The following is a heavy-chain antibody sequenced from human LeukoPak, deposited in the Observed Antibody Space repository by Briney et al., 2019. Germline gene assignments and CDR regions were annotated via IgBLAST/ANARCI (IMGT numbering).Heavy chain of an antibody. CDR1: GFTFSIYW. D-gene: IGHD6-19*01. J-gene: IGHJ4*02. CDR2: VSADGITT. CDR3: TKELAIIAVAGTTDY. Sequence: PGGSLRLSCAASGFTFSIYWMHWVRQAPGKGLVWVSRVSADGITTTHADSVKGRFTISRDNAKNTLYLQMNSLRAEDTAVYYCTKELAIIAVAGTTDYRGQGTLVTVSS. V-gene: IGHV3-74*01.